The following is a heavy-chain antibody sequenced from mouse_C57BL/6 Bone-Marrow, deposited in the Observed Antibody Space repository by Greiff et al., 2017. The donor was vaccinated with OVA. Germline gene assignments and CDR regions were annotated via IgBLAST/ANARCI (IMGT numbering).Heavy chain of an antibody. J-gene: IGHJ4*01. V-gene: IGHV5-4*01. D-gene: IGHD2-10*01. CDR3: ARESPYRYYAMDY. CDR1: GFTFSSYA. CDR2: ISDGGSYT. Sequence: EVMLVESGGGLVKPGGSLKLSCAASGFTFSSYAMSWVRQTPEKRLEWVATISDGGSYTYYPDNVKGRFTISRDNAKNNLYLQMSHLKSEDTAMYYCARESPYRYYAMDYWGQGTSVTVSS.